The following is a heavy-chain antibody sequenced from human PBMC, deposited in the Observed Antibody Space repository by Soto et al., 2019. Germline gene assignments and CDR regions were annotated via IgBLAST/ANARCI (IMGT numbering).Heavy chain of an antibody. CDR3: AGKQNMVDTVGNSFGGYFDP. V-gene: IGHV1-69*02. Sequence: QVQLVQSGAEVKKPGSSVKVSCKASGGTFSSYTISWVRQAPGQGLEWMGRIIPILGIANYAQKFQGRVTITAKKPTRPAYMERSSLRSEDRAVYYCAGKQNMVDTVGNSFGGYFDPGGRATLVTVPS. CDR2: IIPILGIA. J-gene: IGHJ2*01. D-gene: IGHD3-10*01. CDR1: GGTFSSYT.